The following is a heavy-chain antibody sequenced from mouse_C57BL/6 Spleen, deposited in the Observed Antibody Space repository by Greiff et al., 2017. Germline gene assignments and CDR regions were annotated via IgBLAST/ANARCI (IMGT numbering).Heavy chain of an antibody. CDR1: GYTFTSYW. J-gene: IGHJ2*01. D-gene: IGHD2-2*01. CDR2: IYPGSGST. Sequence: VQLQQPGAELVKPGASVKMSCKASGYTFTSYWITWVKQRPGQGLEWIGDIYPGSGSTNYNEKFKSKATLTVDTSSSTAYMQLSSLTSEDSAVYYCARKGDGYDYFDYWGQGTTLTVSS. CDR3: ARKGDGYDYFDY. V-gene: IGHV1-55*01.